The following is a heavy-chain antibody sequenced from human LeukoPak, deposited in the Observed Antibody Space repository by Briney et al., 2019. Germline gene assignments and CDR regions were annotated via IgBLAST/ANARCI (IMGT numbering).Heavy chain of an antibody. J-gene: IGHJ6*03. Sequence: ASVKVSCKASGYTFTGYYMHWVRQAPGQGLEWMGRINPNSGGTNYAQKFQGRVTMTRDTSISTAYMELSRLRSDDTAVYYCARQSLVNYYYYDMDVWGKGTTVTVSS. V-gene: IGHV1-2*06. CDR2: INPNSGGT. CDR1: GYTFTGYY. D-gene: IGHD2-2*01. CDR3: ARQSLVNYYYYDMDV.